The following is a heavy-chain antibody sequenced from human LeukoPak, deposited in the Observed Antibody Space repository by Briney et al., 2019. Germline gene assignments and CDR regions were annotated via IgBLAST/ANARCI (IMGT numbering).Heavy chain of an antibody. V-gene: IGHV3-74*01. CDR3: ARDLRRHGYEVAD. CDR2: INSDGSST. J-gene: IGHJ1*01. Sequence: GGSLRLSCAASGFTFSSYWKHWVRQAPGKGLVWISRINSDGSSTSYADSVKGRFTISRDNAKNTLYLQMNSLRAEDTAVYYCARDLRRHGYEVADWGQGTLVTVSS. CDR1: GFTFSSYW. D-gene: IGHD5-24*01.